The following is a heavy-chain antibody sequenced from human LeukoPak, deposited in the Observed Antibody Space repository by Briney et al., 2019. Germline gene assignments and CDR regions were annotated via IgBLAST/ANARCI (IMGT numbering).Heavy chain of an antibody. CDR3: ARVYWSHPAKYYSDY. Sequence: SETLSLTCAAYGRSFSGYYWSWIRQTPGKGLEWIGEINHSGSTTYNPSLKSRVTISVDTSKNQFSLKLSSVTAADTALYYCARVYWSHPAKYYSDYWGQGTLVTVSS. CDR2: INHSGST. J-gene: IGHJ4*02. CDR1: GRSFSGYY. D-gene: IGHD2-8*02. V-gene: IGHV4-34*01.